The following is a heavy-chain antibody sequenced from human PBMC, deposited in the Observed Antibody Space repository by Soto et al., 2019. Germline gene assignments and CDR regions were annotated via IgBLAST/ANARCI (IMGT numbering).Heavy chain of an antibody. CDR1: GGSISSVGYY. V-gene: IGHV4-31*03. J-gene: IGHJ1*01. CDR2: IYYSGST. Sequence: SETLSLTCTVSGGSISSVGYYWSWIRQHPGKGLEWIGYIYYSGSTYYNPSLKSRVTISVDTSKNQFSLKLSSVTAADTAVYYCAAEDGIAAAGSYFQHWGQGTLVTVSS. D-gene: IGHD6-13*01. CDR3: AAEDGIAAAGSYFQH.